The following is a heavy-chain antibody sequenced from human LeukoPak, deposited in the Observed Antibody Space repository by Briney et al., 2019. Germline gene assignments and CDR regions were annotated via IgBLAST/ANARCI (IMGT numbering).Heavy chain of an antibody. CDR1: GGSISSSSYY. V-gene: IGHV4-39*01. Sequence: PSETLSLTCTVSGGSISSSSYYWGWIRQPPGKGLEWIGSIYYSGSTYYNPSLKSRVTISVDTSKNQFSLKLSSVTAADTAVYYCARRVRGATLNWFDPWGQGTLVTVSS. J-gene: IGHJ5*02. D-gene: IGHD1-26*01. CDR2: IYYSGST. CDR3: ARRVRGATLNWFDP.